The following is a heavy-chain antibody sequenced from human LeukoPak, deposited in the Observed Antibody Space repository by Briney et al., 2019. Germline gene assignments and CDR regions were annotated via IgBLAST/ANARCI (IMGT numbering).Heavy chain of an antibody. V-gene: IGHV4-39*01. Sequence: SETLSLTCTVSGCSIRSSYYYWGWIRQPPGKGLEWIGSIYDSGSTYYNPSLKSRVTISVDSSKNQFSLRLKSLIAADTAVYYCARRVPHSDFFDAWGQGTLVTVSS. CDR2: IYDSGST. J-gene: IGHJ5*02. D-gene: IGHD2-15*01. CDR1: GCSIRSSYYY. CDR3: ARRVPHSDFFDA.